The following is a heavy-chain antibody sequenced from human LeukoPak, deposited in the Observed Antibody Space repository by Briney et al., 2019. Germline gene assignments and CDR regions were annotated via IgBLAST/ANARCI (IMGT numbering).Heavy chain of an antibody. Sequence: GGSLRLSCAASGFTFSGFSMTWVRQAPGKGLEWVSTVTNSGGRTYYADYVKGRFTNSRDNSKNTLYLQMNSLRADDTAVYFCAKTMGAIDHDYWGQGTLVTVSS. V-gene: IGHV3-23*01. CDR1: GFTFSGFS. CDR3: AKTMGAIDHDY. J-gene: IGHJ4*02. D-gene: IGHD1-26*01. CDR2: VTNSGGRT.